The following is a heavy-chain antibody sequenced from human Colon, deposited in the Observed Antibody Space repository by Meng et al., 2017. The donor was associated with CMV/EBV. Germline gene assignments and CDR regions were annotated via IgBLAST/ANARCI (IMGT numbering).Heavy chain of an antibody. Sequence: SETLSLTCTVSGDSITRGTDYWGWIRQPPGKGLEWIGTIYFTGRTYYNPSLKSRVTISLDTSKNQFSLTLTSVTAADTAVNYCARAGWGLQVPHSNWFDPWGQGTLVTVSS. J-gene: IGHJ5*02. V-gene: IGHV4-39*07. CDR1: GDSITRGTDY. D-gene: IGHD6-19*01. CDR3: ARAGWGLQVPHSNWFDP. CDR2: IYFTGRT.